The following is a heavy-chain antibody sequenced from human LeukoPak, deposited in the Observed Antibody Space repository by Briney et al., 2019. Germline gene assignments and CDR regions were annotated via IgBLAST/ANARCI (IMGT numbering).Heavy chain of an antibody. V-gene: IGHV1-69*02. Sequence: SVKVSCKASGGTFSSYTISWVRQAPGQGLEWMGRIIPILGIANYAQEFQGRVTITAGKSTSTAYMELSSLRSEDTAVYYCASGTTVSSSAAASFDYWGQGTLVTVSS. J-gene: IGHJ4*02. CDR2: IIPILGIA. D-gene: IGHD6-13*01. CDR1: GGTFSSYT. CDR3: ASGTTVSSSAAASFDY.